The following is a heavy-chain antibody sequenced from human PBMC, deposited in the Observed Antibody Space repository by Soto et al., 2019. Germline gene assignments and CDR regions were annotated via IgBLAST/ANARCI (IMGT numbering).Heavy chain of an antibody. CDR3: ARDPPTGTTLDWVDS. CDR2: ISSSGSFM. J-gene: IGHJ5*01. CDR1: GFSFSSDS. V-gene: IGHV3-21*01. D-gene: IGHD1-7*01. Sequence: PGGSLILSCAASGFSFSSDSMGWVRQAPGKGLEWVSSISSSGSFMNYADSVKGRFTISRDNAKNSLYLQMSGLKDEDTAVYYCARDPPTGTTLDWVDSWGQGTLVTVSS.